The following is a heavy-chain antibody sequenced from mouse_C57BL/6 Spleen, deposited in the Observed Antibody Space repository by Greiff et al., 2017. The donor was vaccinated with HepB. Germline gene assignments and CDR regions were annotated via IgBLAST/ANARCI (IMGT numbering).Heavy chain of an antibody. CDR1: GYTFTEYT. CDR3: ARHEEMGGYDGVYYAMDY. D-gene: IGHD2-2*01. Sequence: VKLQESGAELVKPGASVKLSCKASGYTFTEYTIHWVKQRSGQGLEWIGWFYPGSGSIKYNEKFKDKATLTADKSSSTVYMELSRLTSEDSAVYFCARHEEMGGYDGVYYAMDYWGQGTSVTVSS. CDR2: FYPGSGSI. V-gene: IGHV1-62-2*01. J-gene: IGHJ4*01.